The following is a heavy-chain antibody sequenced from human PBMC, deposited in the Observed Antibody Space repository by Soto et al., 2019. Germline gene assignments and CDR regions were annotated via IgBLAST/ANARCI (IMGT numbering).Heavy chain of an antibody. V-gene: IGHV1-3*01. Sequence: GASVKVSCKASGYTFTSYAMHWVRQAPGQRLEWMGWINAGNGNTKYSQKFQGRVTITRDTSASTAYMELSSLRSEDTAVYYCARDVAVATHNWFDPWGQGTLVTVSS. CDR1: GYTFTSYA. CDR2: INAGNGNT. CDR3: ARDVAVATHNWFDP. D-gene: IGHD6-19*01. J-gene: IGHJ5*02.